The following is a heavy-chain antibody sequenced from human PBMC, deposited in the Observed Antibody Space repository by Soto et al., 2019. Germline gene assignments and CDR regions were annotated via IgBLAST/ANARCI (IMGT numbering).Heavy chain of an antibody. CDR2: ISYAGSNK. Sequence: QVQLVESGGGVVEPGRSLRLACAASGFTFSSYAMHWVRQSPGKGLEWVAVISYAGSNKYYADSVKGQFTISRDNSKNTLYLRMNSLRAEDTAVYYCARPLWRDDYNWGYFDLWGRGTLVTVYS. CDR3: ARPLWRDDYNWGYFDL. V-gene: IGHV3-30-3*01. CDR1: GFTFSSYA. J-gene: IGHJ2*01. D-gene: IGHD4-4*01.